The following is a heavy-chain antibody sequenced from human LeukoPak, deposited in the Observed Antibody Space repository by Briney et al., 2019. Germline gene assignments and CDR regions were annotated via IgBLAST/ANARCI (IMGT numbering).Heavy chain of an antibody. J-gene: IGHJ4*02. CDR3: ASWPGAWYGEDS. Sequence: GGSLRLSCAASGFTFSSYDIHWVRQAPGKGLEWVSVIYGGGSTYYADSVKGRFTISRDTSKNSVNLEMNTLRAEDTAVYYCASWPGAWYGEDSWGQGTLVTVSS. D-gene: IGHD3-10*01. CDR1: GFTFSSYD. CDR2: IYGGGST. V-gene: IGHV3-53*01.